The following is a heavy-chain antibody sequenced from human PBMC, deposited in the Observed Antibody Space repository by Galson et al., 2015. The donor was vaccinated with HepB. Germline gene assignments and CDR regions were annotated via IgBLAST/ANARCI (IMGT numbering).Heavy chain of an antibody. CDR2: IYTSGST. CDR3: ARDSGYWCFDL. J-gene: IGHJ2*01. Sequence: TLSLTCTVSGGSISSGSYYWSWIRQPAGKGLEWIGRIYTSGSTNYNPSLKSRVTISVDTSKNQFSLKLSSVTAADTAVYYCARDSGYWCFDLWGRGTLATVSS. D-gene: IGHD6-19*01. V-gene: IGHV4-61*02. CDR1: GGSISSGSYY.